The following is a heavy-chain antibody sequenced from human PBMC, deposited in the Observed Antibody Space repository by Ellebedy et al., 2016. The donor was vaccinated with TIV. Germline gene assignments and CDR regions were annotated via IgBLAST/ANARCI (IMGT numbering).Heavy chain of an antibody. CDR1: GYTFTSYA. J-gene: IGHJ6*02. CDR3: ARFFNYYYGMDV. V-gene: IGHV1-3*01. CDR2: INAGNGNT. Sequence: ASVKVSCXASGYTFTSYAMHWVRQAPGQRLEWMGWINAGNGNTKYSQKFQGRVTITRDTSASTAYMELSSLRSEDTAVYYCARFFNYYYGMDVWGQGTTVTVSS.